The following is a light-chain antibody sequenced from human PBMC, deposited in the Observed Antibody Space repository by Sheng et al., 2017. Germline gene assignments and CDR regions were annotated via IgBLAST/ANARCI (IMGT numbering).Light chain of an antibody. CDR1: QGIRTN. CDR2: AAS. J-gene: IGKJ4*01. CDR3: LQHDTYPLT. Sequence: AIQMTQSPSSLSASVGDRVTITCRASQGIRTNLGWYQQKPGKVPKLLIYAASSLQSGVPSRFSGGGSGTDFTLTISSLQPEDFATYYCLQHDTYPLTFGGGTKVEI. V-gene: IGKV1-6*01.